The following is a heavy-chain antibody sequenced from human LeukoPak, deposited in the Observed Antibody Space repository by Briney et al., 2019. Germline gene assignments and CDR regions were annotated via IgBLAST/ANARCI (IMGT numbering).Heavy chain of an antibody. CDR3: ARAPGIAVAGTKYFQH. D-gene: IGHD6-19*01. CDR2: IYYSGST. Sequence: NTSQTLSLTRTVSGGSISSGGYYWSWVRQHPGEGLEWIGYIYYSGSTYYNPSLKSRVTISVDTFKNQFSLKLSSVTAADTAVYYCARAPGIAVAGTKYFQHWGQGTLVTVSS. CDR1: GGSISSGGYY. V-gene: IGHV4-31*03. J-gene: IGHJ1*01.